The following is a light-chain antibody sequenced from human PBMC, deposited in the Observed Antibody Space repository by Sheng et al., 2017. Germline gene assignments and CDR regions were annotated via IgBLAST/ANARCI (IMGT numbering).Light chain of an antibody. CDR3: TTVVTRTPRT. CDR1: QSISTY. J-gene: IGKJ1*01. Sequence: DIQMTQSPSSLSASVGDRVTITCRASQSISTYLNWYQQKLGEAPRLLIHAVSSLQSGVPSRFRGSRSWAVFHSHNQQSDNLEVVLGLYFCTTVVTRTPRTFG. CDR2: AVS. V-gene: IGKV1-39*01.